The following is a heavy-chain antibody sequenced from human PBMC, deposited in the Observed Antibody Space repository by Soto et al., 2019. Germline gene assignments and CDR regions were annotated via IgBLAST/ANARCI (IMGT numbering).Heavy chain of an antibody. CDR1: GLSLSTSGVA. CDR3: AHRLARGATGLYFQH. J-gene: IGHJ1*01. CDR2: IYWDDDK. Sequence: SGPTLGNPTQTLTLTCTFSGLSLSTSGVAVGWIRQPPGKALEWLALIYWDDDKRYSPSLKSRLTITKDTSKNQVVLTMTNMDPVDTATYYCAHRLARGATGLYFQHWGQGTPVTVSS. D-gene: IGHD3-9*01. V-gene: IGHV2-5*02.